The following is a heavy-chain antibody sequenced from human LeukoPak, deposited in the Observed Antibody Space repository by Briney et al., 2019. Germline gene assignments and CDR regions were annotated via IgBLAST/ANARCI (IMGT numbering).Heavy chain of an antibody. V-gene: IGHV1-18*01. J-gene: IGHJ4*02. Sequence: ASVKVSCKASGYTFTSYGISWVRQAPGQGLEWMGWITAYNGNTNYAQKFQGRVTMTTDTSTSTAYMELRSLRSDDTAVFFCARGGMTTHPDYWARERWSPSRQ. D-gene: IGHD4-11*01. CDR2: ITAYNGNT. CDR1: GYTFTSYG. CDR3: ARGGMTTHPDY.